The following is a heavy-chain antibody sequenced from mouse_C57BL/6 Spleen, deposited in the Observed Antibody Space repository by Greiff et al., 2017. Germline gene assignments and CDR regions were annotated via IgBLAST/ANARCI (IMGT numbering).Heavy chain of an antibody. D-gene: IGHD2-12*01. Sequence: VQLQQPGAELVKPGASVKLSCKASGYTFTSYWMHWVKQRPGQGLEWIGMIHPNSGSTNYNEKFKSKATLTVDKSSSTAYMQLSSLTSEDSAVYYCARSGSNDVGAMDYWGQGTSVTVSS. CDR1: GYTFTSYW. J-gene: IGHJ4*01. CDR3: ARSGSNDVGAMDY. CDR2: IHPNSGST. V-gene: IGHV1-64*01.